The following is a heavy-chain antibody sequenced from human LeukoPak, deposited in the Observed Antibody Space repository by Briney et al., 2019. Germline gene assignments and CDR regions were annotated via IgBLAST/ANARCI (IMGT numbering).Heavy chain of an antibody. CDR1: GGTFSSYA. D-gene: IGHD2-2*02. J-gene: IGHJ5*02. CDR2: IIPILGIA. V-gene: IGHV1-69*04. Sequence: GASAKVSCKASGGTFSSYAISWVRQAPGQGLEWMGRIIPILGIANYAQKFQGRVTITADKSTSTAYMELSSLRSEDTAVYYCARALLPRGCSSTSCYTGDWFDPWGQGTLVTVSS. CDR3: ARALLPRGCSSTSCYTGDWFDP.